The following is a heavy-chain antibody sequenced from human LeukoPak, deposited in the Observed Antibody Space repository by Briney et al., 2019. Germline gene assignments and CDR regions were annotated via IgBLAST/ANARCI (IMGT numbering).Heavy chain of an antibody. CDR1: GGSISSGGYY. V-gene: IGHV4-31*03. CDR3: AREQLPDYGMDV. CDR2: IYYSGST. J-gene: IGHJ6*02. Sequence: SQTLSLTCTVSGGSISSGGYYWSWIRQHPGKGLEWIGYIYYSGSTYYNPSLRSRITISVDTSKHQFSLKLSSVTAADTAVYYCAREQLPDYGMDVWGQGTTVTVSS. D-gene: IGHD2-2*01.